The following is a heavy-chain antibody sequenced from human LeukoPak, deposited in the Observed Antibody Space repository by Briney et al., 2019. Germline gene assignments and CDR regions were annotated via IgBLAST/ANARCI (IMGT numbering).Heavy chain of an antibody. D-gene: IGHD6-19*01. V-gene: IGHV1-69*13. Sequence: SVKVSCKASGGTFSNCAVTWVRQAPGQGLEWMGGIIPIFGTVNYAQNLQGRVTITADEYTSTAYMELRSHISEDTAVYYCARSPGIAVTSAYGMDVWGQGTTVIVSS. CDR2: IIPIFGTV. J-gene: IGHJ6*02. CDR3: ARSPGIAVTSAYGMDV. CDR1: GGTFSNCA.